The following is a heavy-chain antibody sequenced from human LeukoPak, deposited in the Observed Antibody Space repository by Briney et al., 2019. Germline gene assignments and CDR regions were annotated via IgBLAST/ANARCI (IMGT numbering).Heavy chain of an antibody. D-gene: IGHD3-10*01. J-gene: IGHJ3*01. CDR3: VKDQGLTGD. V-gene: IGHV3-30*18. Sequence: GGSLRLSCAASGFTFSSYGMHWVRQAPGKGLEWVAVISYDGSNKYYADSVKGRFTISRDNSKYTLYLQMNSLRAEDTAVYYCVKDQGLTGDWGQGTMVTVSS. CDR2: ISYDGSNK. CDR1: GFTFSSYG.